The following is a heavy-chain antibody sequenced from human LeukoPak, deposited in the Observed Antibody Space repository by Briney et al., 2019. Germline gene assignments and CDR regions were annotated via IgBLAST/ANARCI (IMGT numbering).Heavy chain of an antibody. Sequence: GGSLRLSCAASGIDFNNNGVHWVRQAPGKGVEWVAVISYDGTTTYYAASVQGRFTISRDNSKNTLFLQMNSLRGEDTAIYFCANEGITTFAHRLDYWGQGTLVTVSS. CDR3: ANEGITTFAHRLDY. D-gene: IGHD1-1*01. J-gene: IGHJ4*02. V-gene: IGHV3-30*18. CDR2: ISYDGTTT. CDR1: GIDFNNNG.